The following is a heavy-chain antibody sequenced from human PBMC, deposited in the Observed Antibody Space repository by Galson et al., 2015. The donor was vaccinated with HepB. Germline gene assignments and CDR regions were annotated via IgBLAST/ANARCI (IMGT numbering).Heavy chain of an antibody. J-gene: IGHJ2*01. D-gene: IGHD1-14*01. CDR2: ISSQSWTI. V-gene: IGHV3-48*01. CDR3: ARGSGPTGNHYWYFDL. CDR1: GFSLSAYS. Sequence: SLRLSCAVSGFSLSAYSMSWVRQAPGKGLEWISYISSQSWTIYHADSVKGRFTISRDNARNSLDLQMTSLRAEDTAVYYYARGSGPTGNHYWYFDLWGRGTLVTVSS.